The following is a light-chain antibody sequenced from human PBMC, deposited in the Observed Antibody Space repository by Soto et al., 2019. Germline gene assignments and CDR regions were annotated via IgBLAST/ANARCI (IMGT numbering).Light chain of an antibody. CDR1: ISDVGGYNY. Sequence: QSVLTQPASVSGSPGQSITISCTGTISDVGGYNYVSWYQQYPGKSPTLMIYKVTNRPSGVSNRFSGSKSGNTASLTISGLQADDEADYYCSSYTSTSTYVFALGTKGT. V-gene: IGLV2-14*01. CDR2: KVT. CDR3: SSYTSTSTYV. J-gene: IGLJ1*01.